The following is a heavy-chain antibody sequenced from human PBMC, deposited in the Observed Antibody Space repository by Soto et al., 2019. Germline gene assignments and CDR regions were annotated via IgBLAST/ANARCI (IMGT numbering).Heavy chain of an antibody. CDR1: GYTFTSYD. CDR2: MNPNSGNT. D-gene: IGHD3-10*01. CDR3: ARAPGKVRGLISTYYYYYMDV. V-gene: IGHV1-8*01. Sequence: QVQLVQSGAEVKKPGASVKVSCKASGYTFTSYDINWVRQATGQGLEWMGWMNPNSGNTGYAQKFQGRVTMTRNTSISTAYMELSSLRSENTAVYYCARAPGKVRGLISTYYYYYMDVWGKGTTLTVSS. J-gene: IGHJ6*03.